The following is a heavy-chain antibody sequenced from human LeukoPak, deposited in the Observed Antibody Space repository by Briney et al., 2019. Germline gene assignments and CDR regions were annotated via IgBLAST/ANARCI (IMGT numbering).Heavy chain of an antibody. J-gene: IGHJ3*02. CDR2: INPNSGGT. Sequence: ASVKVSCKASGYTFTGYNMHWVRQAPGQGLEWMGWINPNSGGTNYAQKFQGRVTMTRDTSISTAYMELSRLRSDDTAVYYCARDLETLWAFDIWGQGTMVTVSS. CDR1: GYTFTGYN. D-gene: IGHD3-3*01. CDR3: ARDLETLWAFDI. V-gene: IGHV1-2*02.